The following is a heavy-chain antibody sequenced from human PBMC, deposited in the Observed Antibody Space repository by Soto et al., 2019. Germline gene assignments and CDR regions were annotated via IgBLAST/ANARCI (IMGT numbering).Heavy chain of an antibody. D-gene: IGHD2-2*01. CDR1: GGSISSGGYY. CDR2: IYYSGST. V-gene: IGHV4-31*03. Sequence: SSETLSLTCTVSGGSISSGGYYWSWIRQHPGKGLEWIGYIYYSGSTYYNPSLKSRVTISVDTSKNLFSLKLSSVTAADTAVYYCARDFRGDCSSTSCPFLYGMDVWGQGTTVT. CDR3: ARDFRGDCSSTSCPFLYGMDV. J-gene: IGHJ6*02.